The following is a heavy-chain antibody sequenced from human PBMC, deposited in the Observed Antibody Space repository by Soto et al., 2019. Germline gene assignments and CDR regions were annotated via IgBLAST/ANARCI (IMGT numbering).Heavy chain of an antibody. CDR2: ISVYNGNT. CDR3: GXLGYCSGSNCYYYGMDA. CDR1: GYTFISCG. V-gene: IGHV1-18*04. Sequence: ATVKVSCKASGYTFISCGISWVRQAPGQGLEWMGWISVYNGNTNYAQKFQGRVTMTTDASTSTAYMELRSLRSDDTAVYYCGXLGYCSGSNCYYYGMDAWGQGTTVTVSS. J-gene: IGHJ6*02. D-gene: IGHD2-15*01.